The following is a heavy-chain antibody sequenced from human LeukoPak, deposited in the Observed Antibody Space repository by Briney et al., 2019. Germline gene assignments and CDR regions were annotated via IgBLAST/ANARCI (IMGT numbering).Heavy chain of an antibody. CDR3: AREGHTYGSDY. Sequence: GGSLRLSCAASGFTFSIYWMSWVRQAPGKGLEWVANIKQDGSEKYYVDSVKGRFTISRDNAKNSLYLQMNSLRADDTAIYYCAREGHTYGSDYWGQGTLVTVSS. CDR2: IKQDGSEK. V-gene: IGHV3-7*03. D-gene: IGHD3-16*01. J-gene: IGHJ4*02. CDR1: GFTFSIYW.